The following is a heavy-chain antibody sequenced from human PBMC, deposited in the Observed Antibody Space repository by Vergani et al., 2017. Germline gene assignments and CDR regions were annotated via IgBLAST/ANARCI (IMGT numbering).Heavy chain of an antibody. V-gene: IGHV3-15*01. CDR1: GFTFSNAW. J-gene: IGHJ6*02. D-gene: IGHD6-13*01. CDR2: IKSKTDGGTT. Sequence: EVQLVESGGGLVKPGGSLRLSCAASGFTFSNAWMSWVRQAPGKGLEWVGRIKSKTDGGTTDYAAPVKGRFTISRDDSKNTLYLRMNSLKTEDTAVYYCARDSEGIAGSKEAYGMDVWGQGTTVTVSS. CDR3: ARDSEGIAGSKEAYGMDV.